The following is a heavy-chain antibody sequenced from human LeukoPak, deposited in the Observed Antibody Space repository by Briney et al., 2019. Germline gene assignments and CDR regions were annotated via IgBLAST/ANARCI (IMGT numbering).Heavy chain of an antibody. CDR3: AGGNSYYDSSGYYTLTY. J-gene: IGHJ4*02. D-gene: IGHD3-22*01. V-gene: IGHV3-11*01. CDR1: GFTFSDYY. Sequence: GGSLRLSCAASGFTFSDYYMSWVRQAPGKGLEWVSYISSSGNTIYYADSVKGRFTISRDNAKNSLSLQINSLRAEDTALYYCAGGNSYYDSSGYYTLTYWGQGTLVTVSS. CDR2: ISSSGNTI.